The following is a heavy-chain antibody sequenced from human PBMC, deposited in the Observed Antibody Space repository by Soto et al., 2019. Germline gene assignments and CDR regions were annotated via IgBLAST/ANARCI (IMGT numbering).Heavy chain of an antibody. CDR2: IWYDGSNK. CDR1: GFTFSSYG. D-gene: IGHD6-19*01. V-gene: IGHV3-33*01. J-gene: IGHJ6*02. Sequence: GGSLRLSCAASGFTFSSYGMHWVHQAPGKGLEWVAVIWYDGSNKYYADSVKGRFTISRDNSKNTLYLQMNSLRAEDTAVYYCARDEWLVLAVEGYYYGMDVWGQGTTVTVSS. CDR3: ARDEWLVLAVEGYYYGMDV.